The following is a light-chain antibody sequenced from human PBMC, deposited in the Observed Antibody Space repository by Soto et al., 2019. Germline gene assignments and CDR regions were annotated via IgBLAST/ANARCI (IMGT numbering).Light chain of an antibody. J-gene: IGKJ1*01. CDR3: QQGSNWT. Sequence: EIVLTQSPATLSLSPGERATLSCRASQSVSNYLAWYQHKRGQAPRLLIYDASNRATGIPARFSGSGSGTDFTLIISSLEPEDCAVYYCQQGSNWTCGQGTKVEIK. V-gene: IGKV3-11*01. CDR1: QSVSNY. CDR2: DAS.